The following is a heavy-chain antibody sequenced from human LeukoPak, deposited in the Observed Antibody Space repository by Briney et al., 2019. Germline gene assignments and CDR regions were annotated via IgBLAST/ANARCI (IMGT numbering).Heavy chain of an antibody. D-gene: IGHD3-22*01. CDR2: IRYDGSNK. J-gene: IGHJ6*03. CDR1: GFTFSSYG. V-gene: IGHV3-30*02. CDR3: ATSLGYYDSSGYYQNDYYYYYMDV. Sequence: GGSLRLSCAASGFTFSSYGMHWVRQAPGKGLEWVAFIRYDGSNKYYADSVKGRFTISRDNSKNTLYLQMNSLRAEDTAVYYCATSLGYYDSSGYYQNDYYYYYMDVWGKGTTVTISS.